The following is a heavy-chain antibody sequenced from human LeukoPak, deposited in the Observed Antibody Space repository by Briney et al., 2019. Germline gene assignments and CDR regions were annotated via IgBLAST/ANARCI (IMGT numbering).Heavy chain of an antibody. D-gene: IGHD6-13*01. Sequence: GGSLRLSCAASGFTFDDYAMHWVRQAPGKGLEWVSGISWNSGSIGYADSVKGRFTISRDNAKNSLYLQMNSLRAEDMALYYCAKEGYSSSWYPSYFDYWGQGTLVTVSS. J-gene: IGHJ4*02. CDR3: AKEGYSSSWYPSYFDY. CDR1: GFTFDDYA. CDR2: ISWNSGSI. V-gene: IGHV3-9*03.